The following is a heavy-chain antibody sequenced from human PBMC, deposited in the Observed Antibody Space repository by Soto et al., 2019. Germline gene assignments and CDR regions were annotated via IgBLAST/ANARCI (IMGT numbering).Heavy chain of an antibody. CDR1: GFTFSTFG. J-gene: IGHJ4*02. CDR2: TSDDGSNN. CDR3: AKDYEFWSGPDY. V-gene: IGHV3-30*18. D-gene: IGHD3-3*01. Sequence: QVQLVESGGGVVQPGRSLRLSCAASGFTFSTFGMHLVRQAPGKGLEWVAVTSDDGSNNYYADSAKCRFTIARDNSNNTLYLQMSRLRAEDRAVYYCAKDYEFWSGPDYWGQGTLFTVSS.